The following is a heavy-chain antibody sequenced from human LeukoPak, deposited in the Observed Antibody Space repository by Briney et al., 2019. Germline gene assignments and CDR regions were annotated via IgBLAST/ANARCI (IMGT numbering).Heavy chain of an antibody. D-gene: IGHD4-17*01. Sequence: GSSVKVSCKASGGTFSSYAISWVRQAPGQGLEWMGRIIPIFGTANYAQKFQGRVTITADESTSTAYMELSSLRSEDTAVYYCASNLRSYGDYDPADDYYYYMDVWGKGTTVTVSS. CDR2: IIPIFGTA. CDR1: GGTFSSYA. J-gene: IGHJ6*03. V-gene: IGHV1-69*15. CDR3: ASNLRSYGDYDPADDYYYYMDV.